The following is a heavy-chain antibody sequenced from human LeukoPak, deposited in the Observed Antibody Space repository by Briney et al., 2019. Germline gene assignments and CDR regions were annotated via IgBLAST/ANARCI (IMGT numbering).Heavy chain of an antibody. CDR2: INHSGST. CDR3: ASRSYYSFNFQH. D-gene: IGHD1-26*01. J-gene: IGHJ1*01. Sequence: SETLSLTCAVYGGSFSGYYWSWIRQPPGKGLEWIGEINHSGSTNYNPSLKSRVTISVDTSKNQFSLKLSSVTAADTAVYYCASRSYYSFNFQHWGQGTLVTVSS. V-gene: IGHV4-34*01. CDR1: GGSFSGYY.